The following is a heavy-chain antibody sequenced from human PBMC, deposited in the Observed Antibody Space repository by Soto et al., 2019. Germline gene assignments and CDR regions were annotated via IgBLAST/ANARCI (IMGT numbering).Heavy chain of an antibody. V-gene: IGHV4-59*08. CDR1: SGPSSSHN. D-gene: IGHD1-1*01. CDR3: VRQGMGHVHGLVDL. CDR2: VYSTGGT. J-gene: IGHJ6*02. Sequence: QVQLQQSGPGLVKPSETLSLTCSVSSGPSSSHNWGWIRQPPGRGLEWSGNVYSTGGTSYNPTLTGPAPTAAATSTKPPSRTLSSVTAADTAVCYCVRQGMGHVHGLVDLWGQGTTVRVSS.